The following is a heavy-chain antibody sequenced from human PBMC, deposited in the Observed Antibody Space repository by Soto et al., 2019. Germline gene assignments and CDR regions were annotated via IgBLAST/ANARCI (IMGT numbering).Heavy chain of an antibody. Sequence: ASVKVSCKASGYTFTSYDINWARQATGQGLEWMGWMNPNSGNTGYAQKFQGRVTMTRNTSISTAYMELSSLRSEDTAVYYCARVPRHDVTPMVRGYYYYYYMDVWGKGTTVTVSS. V-gene: IGHV1-8*01. J-gene: IGHJ6*03. CDR2: MNPNSGNT. CDR3: ARVPRHDVTPMVRGYYYYYYMDV. CDR1: GYTFTSYD. D-gene: IGHD3-10*01.